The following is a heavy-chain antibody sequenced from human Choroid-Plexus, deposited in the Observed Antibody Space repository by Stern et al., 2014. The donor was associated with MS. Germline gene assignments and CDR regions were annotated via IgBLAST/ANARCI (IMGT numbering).Heavy chain of an antibody. D-gene: IGHD3-3*01. V-gene: IGHV1-46*01. CDR3: ARGPNFWSGYQDY. CDR1: GYTFTGYY. CDR2: INPGVVVT. Sequence: QVQLVQSGADVKKPGASVKVSCKASGYTFTGYYMHWVRQAPGQGLEWMGMINPGVVVTTYAQKFQGRLTITRDTSTSTVYMELNSLKSDDTAVYYCARGPNFWSGYQDYWGQGTLVTVSS. J-gene: IGHJ4*02.